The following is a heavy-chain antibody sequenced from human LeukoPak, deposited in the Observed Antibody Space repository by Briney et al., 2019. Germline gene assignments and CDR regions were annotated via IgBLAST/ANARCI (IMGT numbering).Heavy chain of an antibody. CDR2: INKDATAK. CDR3: AREDWFHFDY. J-gene: IGHJ4*02. Sequence: PGGSLRLSCAASGVAFSSSWMSWVRQAPGKGLEWVANINKDATAKYYVDSVKGRFTISRDNAKNSLYLQMNGLRAEDTAVYYCAREDWFHFDYWGQGTLVTVSS. V-gene: IGHV3-7*03. CDR1: GVAFSSSW. D-gene: IGHD3-10*01.